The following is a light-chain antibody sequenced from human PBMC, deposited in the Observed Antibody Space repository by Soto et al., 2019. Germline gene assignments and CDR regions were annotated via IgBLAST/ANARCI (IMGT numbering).Light chain of an antibody. V-gene: IGKV1-5*01. CDR2: DAS. CDR1: QSISSW. Sequence: DIQMTQSPSTLSASVGDRVTITCRASQSISSWLAWYQQKPGKAPKLLIYDASSLESGVPSRFSGSGSGTEFTPTLRRLQPYDFSTFYFPQYYCYSLTFGQGTKVEIK. CDR3: PQYYCYSLT. J-gene: IGKJ1*01.